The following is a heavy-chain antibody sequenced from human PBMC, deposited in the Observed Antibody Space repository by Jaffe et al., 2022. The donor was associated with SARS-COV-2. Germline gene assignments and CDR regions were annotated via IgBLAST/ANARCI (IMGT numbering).Heavy chain of an antibody. CDR1: GFTFSSYA. V-gene: IGHV3-23*01. J-gene: IGHJ6*02. CDR3: AKMRDYGDYRSKYYYYGMDV. Sequence: EVQLLESGGGLVQPGGSLRLSCAASGFTFSSYAMSWVRQAPGKGLEWVSAISGSGGSTYYADSVKGRFTISRDNSKNTLYLQMNSLRAEDTAVYYCAKMRDYGDYRSKYYYYGMDVWGQGTTVTVSS. CDR2: ISGSGGST. D-gene: IGHD4-17*01.